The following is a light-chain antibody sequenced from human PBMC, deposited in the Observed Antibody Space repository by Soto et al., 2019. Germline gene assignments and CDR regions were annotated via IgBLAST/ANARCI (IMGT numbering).Light chain of an antibody. Sequence: QSVLTQPASMSGSPGQSITISCTGSSSDVGAYNYDSWYQQYRPGEAPKLITYDDSHRPSGVSTRFSGSKSGNTASLPISGLETEDEADYYCSSYTRGATYVFGTGTKLTVL. CDR1: SSDVGAYNY. V-gene: IGLV2-14*03. CDR3: SSYTRGATYV. J-gene: IGLJ1*01. CDR2: DDS.